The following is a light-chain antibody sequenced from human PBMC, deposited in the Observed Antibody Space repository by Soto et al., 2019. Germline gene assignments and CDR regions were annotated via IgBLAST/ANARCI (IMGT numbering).Light chain of an antibody. V-gene: IGKV3-20*01. Sequence: EIVLTQSPGTLSLSPGEKDTLSCRASQSVSSGYLAWYQQKPGQAPRLLLSGASRRATGIPDRFSGSGSGTDFTLTISRLEPEDFAVYYCQQYDNYPRTFGQGTKVDIK. CDR2: GAS. CDR1: QSVSSGY. CDR3: QQYDNYPRT. J-gene: IGKJ1*01.